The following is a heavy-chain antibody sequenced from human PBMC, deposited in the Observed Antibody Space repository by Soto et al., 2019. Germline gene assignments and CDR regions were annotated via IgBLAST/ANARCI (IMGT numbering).Heavy chain of an antibody. V-gene: IGHV3-23*01. D-gene: IGHD4-17*01. CDR2: ISGSGGST. Sequence: QSGGSLRLSCAASGFTFSSYAMSWVRQAPGKGLEWVSAISGSGGSTYYADSVKGRFTISRDNSKNTLYLQMNSLRAEDTAVYYCAKDLLVSVTTVTSFDYWGQGTLVTVSS. CDR3: AKDLLVSVTTVTSFDY. J-gene: IGHJ4*02. CDR1: GFTFSSYA.